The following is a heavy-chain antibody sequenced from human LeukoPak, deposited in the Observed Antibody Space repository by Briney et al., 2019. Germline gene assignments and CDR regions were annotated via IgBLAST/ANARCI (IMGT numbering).Heavy chain of an antibody. CDR1: GGSISSSSYY. J-gene: IGHJ4*02. D-gene: IGHD3-10*01. CDR2: IYYSGST. CDR3: ARNRYGSGSSFNFDY. V-gene: IGHV4-39*01. Sequence: SETLSLTCTVSGGSISSSSYYWGWIRQPPGKGLEWIGSIYYSGSTYYNPPLKSRVTISVDTSKNQFSLKLSSVTAADTAVYYCARNRYGSGSSFNFDYWGQGTLVTVSS.